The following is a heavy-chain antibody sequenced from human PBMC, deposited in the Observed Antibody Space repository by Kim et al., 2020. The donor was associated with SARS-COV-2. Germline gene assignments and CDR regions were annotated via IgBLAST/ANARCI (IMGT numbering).Heavy chain of an antibody. Sequence: NYNSSLKSRVPISVDTSKNPFSLKLSSVTAADTAVYYCARGVVVTAPLGYWGQGTLVTVSS. D-gene: IGHD2-21*02. CDR3: ARGVVVTAPLGY. V-gene: IGHV4-59*09. J-gene: IGHJ4*02.